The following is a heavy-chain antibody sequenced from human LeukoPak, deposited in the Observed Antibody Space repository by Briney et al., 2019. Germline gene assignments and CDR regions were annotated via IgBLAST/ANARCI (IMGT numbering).Heavy chain of an antibody. V-gene: IGHV4-61*09. Sequence: PSQTLSLTCTVSGGSISSGGYYWSWIRQPVGKGLEWIGHISTSGSTNYNPSLKSRVTISVDTSKNQFSLKLSSVTAADTAVYYCARDRVVVTARQNYYMDVWGKGTTVTVSS. CDR3: ARDRVVVTARQNYYMDV. CDR1: GGSISSGGYY. D-gene: IGHD2-15*01. CDR2: ISTSGST. J-gene: IGHJ6*03.